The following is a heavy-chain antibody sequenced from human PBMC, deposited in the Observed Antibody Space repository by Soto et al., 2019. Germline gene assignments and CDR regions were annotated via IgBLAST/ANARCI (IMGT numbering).Heavy chain of an antibody. CDR3: ARESSSYNWFDP. Sequence: GGSRRLSCAASGFTFSSYSMNWVRQAPGKGLEWVSYISSTSSTIYFADSVKGRFTISRDNAKNSLYLQMNSLRDEDTAVYYCARESSSYNWFDPWSQGTLVTVSS. V-gene: IGHV3-48*02. CDR2: ISSTSSTI. CDR1: GFTFSSYS. J-gene: IGHJ5*02. D-gene: IGHD6-13*01.